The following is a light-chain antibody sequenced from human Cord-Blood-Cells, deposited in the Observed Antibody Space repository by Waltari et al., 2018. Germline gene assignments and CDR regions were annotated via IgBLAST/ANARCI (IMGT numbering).Light chain of an antibody. CDR2: AAS. CDR3: QQSYSTLLVT. V-gene: IGKV1-39*01. CDR1: QSISSY. Sequence: DIQMTQSPSSLSASVGDRVTITCRASQSISSYLNWYQQKPGKAPKLLIYAASSLQSGVPSRFSGSGSATDFTLTISSLQPEDFATYYCQQSYSTLLVTFGPGTKVDIK. J-gene: IGKJ3*01.